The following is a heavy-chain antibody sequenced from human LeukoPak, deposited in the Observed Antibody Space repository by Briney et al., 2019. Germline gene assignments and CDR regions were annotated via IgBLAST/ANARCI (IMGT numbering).Heavy chain of an antibody. Sequence: GGSLRLTCAASGFTFSSYSMNWVRQAPGKGLEWVSSISSSSSYIYYADSVKGPFTISRNNAKNSLYLQMNSLRAEDTAVYYCARDRGSMVRGNNWFDPWGQGTLVTVSS. J-gene: IGHJ5*02. CDR1: GFTFSSYS. CDR3: ARDRGSMVRGNNWFDP. V-gene: IGHV3-21*01. CDR2: ISSSSSYI. D-gene: IGHD3-10*01.